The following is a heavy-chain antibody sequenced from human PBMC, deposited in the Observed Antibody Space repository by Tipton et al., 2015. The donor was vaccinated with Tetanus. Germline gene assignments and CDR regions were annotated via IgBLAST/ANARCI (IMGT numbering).Heavy chain of an antibody. V-gene: IGHV1-69*06. Sequence: QMQLVQSGAEVKKPGSSVKVSCKTSRGTLSSYAINWVRQAPGQGLEWMGGIIPLFDTPNYAQKFQGRVTITADKSTSTAYMELRSLRSDDAAVYYCAVEDYRDTGAYQPAYYGLDVGGKGTTVTVST. CDR2: IIPLFDTP. CDR1: RGTLSSYA. D-gene: IGHD2-8*02. J-gene: IGHJ6*04. CDR3: AVEDYRDTGAYQPAYYGLDV.